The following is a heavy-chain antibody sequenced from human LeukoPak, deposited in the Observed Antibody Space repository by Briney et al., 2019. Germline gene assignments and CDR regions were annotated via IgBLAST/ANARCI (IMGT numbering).Heavy chain of an antibody. J-gene: IGHJ3*02. CDR1: GFTFSSYS. D-gene: IGHD2-21*02. CDR3: ASSSDDCGGDCYRAFDI. CDR2: ISSSRSYI. Sequence: GGSLRLSCAASGFTFSSYSMNWVRQAPGKGLEWVSSISSSRSYIYYADSVKGRFTISRDNAKNSLYLQMNSLRAEDTAVYYCASSSDDCGGDCYRAFDIWGQGTVVTVSS. V-gene: IGHV3-21*01.